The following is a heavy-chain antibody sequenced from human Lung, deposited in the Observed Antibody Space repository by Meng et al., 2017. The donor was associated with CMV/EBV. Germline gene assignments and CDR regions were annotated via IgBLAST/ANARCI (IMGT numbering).Heavy chain of an antibody. CDR1: GYAFTDYY. J-gene: IGHJ6*02. D-gene: IGHD2-2*01. CDR3: ARAYCSSHRCWGYYYGMDV. CDR2: INPGIGGT. V-gene: IGHV1-2*02. Sequence: SVKVSXKASGYAFTDYYIHWVRQAPGQGLEWMGWINPGIGGTNFAQKFEGRVTVTRDISISTAYMELSRLRSDDTAIYYCARAYCSSHRCWGYYYGMDVWGQGTTVTVSS.